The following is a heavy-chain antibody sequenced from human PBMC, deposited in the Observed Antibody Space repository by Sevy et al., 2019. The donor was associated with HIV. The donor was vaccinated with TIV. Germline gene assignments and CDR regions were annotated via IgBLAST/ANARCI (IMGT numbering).Heavy chain of an antibody. V-gene: IGHV3-48*04. Sequence: GGSLRLSCAASGFTFSIYGMHWIRQAPGKGLEWVSYISSSGSTIYYADSVKGRFTISRDNAKNSLYLQMNSLRAEDTAVYYCARDARLRLGELSLYLFDYWGQGTLVTVSS. CDR1: GFTFSIYG. J-gene: IGHJ4*02. D-gene: IGHD3-16*02. CDR2: ISSSGSTI. CDR3: ARDARLRLGELSLYLFDY.